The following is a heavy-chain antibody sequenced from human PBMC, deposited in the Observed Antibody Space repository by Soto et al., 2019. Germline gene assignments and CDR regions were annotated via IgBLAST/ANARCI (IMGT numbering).Heavy chain of an antibody. CDR1: GGSITSGGFY. J-gene: IGHJ4*02. Sequence: PSETLSLTCTVSGGSITSGGFYWSWLRQHPGRGLEWIGYTYYSGSTYYNPSLKSRVTFSVDTSKNHFSLILTSVTAADTAVYFCASGRTSVTTDYWGQGTLVTVSS. D-gene: IGHD4-17*01. V-gene: IGHV4-31*03. CDR2: TYYSGST. CDR3: ASGRTSVTTDY.